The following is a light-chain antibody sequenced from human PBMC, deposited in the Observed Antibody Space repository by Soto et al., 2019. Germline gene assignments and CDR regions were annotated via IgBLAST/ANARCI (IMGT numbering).Light chain of an antibody. Sequence: QSALTQPRSVSGSPGQSVTISCTGTSSDVGGYNYVSWYQQHPGKAPKLMIYDVSKRPSGVTDRFSGSKSGNTASLTISGLQDEDEAYYYCCSYAGSYTWVFGTGTKLTVL. J-gene: IGLJ1*01. CDR2: DVS. V-gene: IGLV2-11*01. CDR3: CSYAGSYTWV. CDR1: SSDVGGYNY.